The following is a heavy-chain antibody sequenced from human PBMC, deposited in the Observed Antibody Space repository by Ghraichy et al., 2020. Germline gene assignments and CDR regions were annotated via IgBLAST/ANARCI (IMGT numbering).Heavy chain of an antibody. CDR1: GFTFSSYW. J-gene: IGHJ4*02. Sequence: GGSLILSCAASGFTFSSYWMHWVRQAPGKGLVWVSRINSDGSSTSYADSVKGRFTISRDNAKNTLYLQMNSLRAEDTAVYYCAREPAGGYDSRGVFDYWGQGTLVTVSS. D-gene: IGHD5-12*01. V-gene: IGHV3-74*01. CDR2: INSDGSST. CDR3: AREPAGGYDSRGVFDY.